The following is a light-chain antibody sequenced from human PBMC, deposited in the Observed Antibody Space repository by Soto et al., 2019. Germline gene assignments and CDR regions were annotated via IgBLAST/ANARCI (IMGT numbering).Light chain of an antibody. V-gene: IGKV3-20*01. CDR1: QSVSDSY. Sequence: EIVLTQSPGTLSLSPGERATLSCSARQSVSDSYLAWYQQKPGQAPRLLIYASSRPTGIPDRFSGRGSGTDFTLPISKLEPEDFAVYYCQHYGTSALFGPGTKVDIK. J-gene: IGKJ3*01. CDR2: AS. CDR3: QHYGTSAL.